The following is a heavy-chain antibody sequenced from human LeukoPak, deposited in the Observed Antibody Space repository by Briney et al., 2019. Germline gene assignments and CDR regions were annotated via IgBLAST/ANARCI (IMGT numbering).Heavy chain of an antibody. J-gene: IGHJ4*02. Sequence: GGSLRLSCAASGFTYSTYWMHWVRQAPGMGLVWVSRINSDGSSTSYADSVKGRFTISRDNAKNTLYLQMNSLRDEDTAMYYCASSFCGGDCYSPDYWGQGTLVTVSS. D-gene: IGHD2-21*02. V-gene: IGHV3-74*01. CDR3: ASSFCGGDCYSPDY. CDR1: GFTYSTYW. CDR2: INSDGSST.